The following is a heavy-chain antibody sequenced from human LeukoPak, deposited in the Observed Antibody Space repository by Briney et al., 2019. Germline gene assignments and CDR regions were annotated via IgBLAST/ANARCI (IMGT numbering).Heavy chain of an antibody. CDR3: ASNIAVASREFDY. CDR2: IYYSGST. CDR1: GGSIRSYY. V-gene: IGHV4-39*01. Sequence: LETLSLTCTVSGGSIRSYYWGWIRQPPGKGLEWIGSIYYSGSTYYNPSLKSRVTISVDTSKNQFSLKLSSVTAADAAVYYCASNIAVASREFDYWGQGTLVTVSS. D-gene: IGHD6-19*01. J-gene: IGHJ4*02.